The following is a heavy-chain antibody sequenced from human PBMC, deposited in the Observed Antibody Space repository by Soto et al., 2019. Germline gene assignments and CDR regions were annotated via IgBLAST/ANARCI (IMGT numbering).Heavy chain of an antibody. CDR2: TRNKANSYTT. Sequence: GGPLRLSCTASGFSLSDHYVDWVRQAPGKGLEWVGRTRNKANSYTTEYAASVRGRFTISRDDSRNSLYLQMDSLKTEDTAGYYCSRGFTGSGTYAVDYWGEGTLVTVSS. V-gene: IGHV3-72*01. D-gene: IGHD3-10*01. CDR3: SRGFTGSGTYAVDY. CDR1: GFSLSDHY. J-gene: IGHJ4*02.